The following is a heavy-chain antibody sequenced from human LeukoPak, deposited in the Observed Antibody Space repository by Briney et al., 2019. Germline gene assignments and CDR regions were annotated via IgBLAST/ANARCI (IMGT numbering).Heavy chain of an antibody. J-gene: IGHJ2*01. CDR1: GFTFSSYD. CDR2: IGTAGDP. V-gene: IGHV3-13*05. D-gene: IGHD6-6*01. CDR3: ARATVDTRLVWYFDR. Sequence: GGSLTLSCAASGFTFSSYDMHWARQATGKGMEWVSAIGTAGDPYYPGSVKGRFTISRENAKNSLYLQMNSLRAGDTAVYYCARATVDTRLVWYFDRWGRGGLVTVSS.